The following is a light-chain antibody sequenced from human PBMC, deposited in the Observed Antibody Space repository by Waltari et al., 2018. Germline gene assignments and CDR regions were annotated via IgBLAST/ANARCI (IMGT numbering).Light chain of an antibody. CDR1: NIGSRS. V-gene: IGLV3-21*04. CDR2: YDT. Sequence: YVLTQPPSVSVAPGQPARITCDLNNIGSRSVHCCQQRPGQAHVTVMHYDTDRPSRIPARFTGSNSGDTATLTISRVEAGDEADYYCQVWDSSRAHVIFGGGTRLTVL. J-gene: IGLJ2*01. CDR3: QVWDSSRAHVI.